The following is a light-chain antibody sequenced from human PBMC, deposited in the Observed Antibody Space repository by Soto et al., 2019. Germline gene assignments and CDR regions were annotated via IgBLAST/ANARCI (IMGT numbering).Light chain of an antibody. J-gene: IGKJ2*01. V-gene: IGKV3-15*01. CDR1: QSVNIN. Sequence: VMTQSPATLSVSPGDRAILSCRASQSVNINLAWYQQKPGQAPRLLIYGASTRPTDIPARFSGSGSGTEFTLTISRLQPEDFAVYYCHQYNYWPGTFGQGTKLDIK. CDR3: HQYNYWPGT. CDR2: GAS.